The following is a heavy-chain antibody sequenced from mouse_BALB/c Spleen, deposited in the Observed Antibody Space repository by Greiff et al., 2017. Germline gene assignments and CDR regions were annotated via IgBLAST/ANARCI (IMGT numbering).Heavy chain of an antibody. CDR3: ARELEEDLDYAMDY. D-gene: IGHD4-1*01. V-gene: IGHV1S29*02. Sequence: EVQLQQSGPELVKPGASVKISCKASGYTFTDYNLPWVKQSHGKSLEWIGYIYPYNGGTGYNQKFKSKATLTVDNSSSTAYMELRSLTSEDSAVYYCARELEEDLDYAMDYWGQGTSVTVSS. J-gene: IGHJ4*01. CDR1: GYTFTDYN. CDR2: IYPYNGGT.